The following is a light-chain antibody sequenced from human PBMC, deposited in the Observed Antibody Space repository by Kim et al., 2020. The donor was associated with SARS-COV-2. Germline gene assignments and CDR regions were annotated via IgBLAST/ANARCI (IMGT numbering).Light chain of an antibody. CDR2: ANS. CDR3: QSYDSSLSAWV. Sequence: QSVLTQPPSVSGAPGQRVTISCTGSSSNIGAHYDVHWYQQLPGTAPKLLIYANSNRPSGVPDRCSGSKSGTSASLAITGLQAEDEADYYCQSYDSSLSAWVFGGGTQLTVL. J-gene: IGLJ3*02. CDR1: SSNIGAHYD. V-gene: IGLV1-40*01.